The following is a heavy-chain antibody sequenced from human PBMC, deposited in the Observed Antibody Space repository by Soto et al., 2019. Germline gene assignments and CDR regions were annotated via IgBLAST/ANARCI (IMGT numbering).Heavy chain of an antibody. CDR3: ASPGGPGSAFDY. CDR1: GFTFSSYG. Sequence: QVQLVESGGGVVQPGRSLRLSCAASGFTFSSYGMHWVRQAPGKGLEWVAVIWYDGSNKYYADSVKGRFTISRDNSKNTLYLQMNSLRAEDTAVYYWASPGGPGSAFDYWGQGTLVTVSS. CDR2: IWYDGSNK. J-gene: IGHJ4*02. D-gene: IGHD3-10*01. V-gene: IGHV3-33*01.